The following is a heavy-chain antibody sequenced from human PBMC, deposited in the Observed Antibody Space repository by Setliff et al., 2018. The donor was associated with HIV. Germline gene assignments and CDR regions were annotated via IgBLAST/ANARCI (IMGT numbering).Heavy chain of an antibody. J-gene: IGHJ4*02. D-gene: IGHD1-26*01. CDR2: INPSGGSA. CDR1: GYTFTRNQ. V-gene: IGHV1-46*01. CDR3: ARDPSASSFDH. Sequence: ASVKVSCKASGYTFTRNQIHWVRQAPGQGLEWMGIINPSGGSAAYAEKFRGRVTMTSDTSTNTVYMELSGLRSEDTAVYYCARDPSASSFDHWGQGTLVTVSS.